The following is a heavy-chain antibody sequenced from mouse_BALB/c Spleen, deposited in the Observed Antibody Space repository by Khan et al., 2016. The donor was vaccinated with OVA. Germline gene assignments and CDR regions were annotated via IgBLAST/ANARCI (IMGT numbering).Heavy chain of an antibody. CDR1: GFTFSGFG. CDR2: ISSDSNTI. Sequence: EVELVESGGGLVQPGGSRKLSCAASGFTFSGFGMHWVRQAPEKGLEWVAFISSDSNTIYYADTVKGRFTISRDNPKNTLFLQMTSLRSEDTATYFCARTGYYYFDYWGQGTTLTVSS. D-gene: IGHD2-3*01. CDR3: ARTGYYYFDY. J-gene: IGHJ2*01. V-gene: IGHV5-17*02.